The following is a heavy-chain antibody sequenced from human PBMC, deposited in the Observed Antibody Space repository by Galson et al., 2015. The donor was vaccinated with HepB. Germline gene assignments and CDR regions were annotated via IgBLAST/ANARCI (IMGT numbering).Heavy chain of an antibody. D-gene: IGHD3-22*01. Sequence: PALVKPTQTLTLTCTFSGFSLSTSGMCVSWIRQPPGKALEWLARIDWDDDNYYSTSLKTRLTISKDTSKNQVVLTMTNMDPVDTATYYCARATYYYDSSGYPLYYFDYWGQGTLVTVSS. CDR1: GFSLSTSGMC. J-gene: IGHJ4*02. CDR3: ARATYYYDSSGYPLYYFDY. V-gene: IGHV2-70*11. CDR2: IDWDDDN.